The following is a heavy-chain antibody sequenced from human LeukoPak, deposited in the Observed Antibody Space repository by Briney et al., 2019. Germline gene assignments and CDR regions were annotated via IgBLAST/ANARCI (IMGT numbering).Heavy chain of an antibody. D-gene: IGHD2-21*01. V-gene: IGHV3-23*01. Sequence: PGGSLRLSCAASGFTFSSYGMSWARQAPGKGREWVSAISGSGGSTYYTDSVQGRFTISRDNSKNTLYLQMNSLRAEDTAVYYCAKGRGESYYYYYMDVWGKGTTVTVSS. CDR3: AKGRGESYYYYYMDV. CDR2: ISGSGGST. CDR1: GFTFSSYG. J-gene: IGHJ6*03.